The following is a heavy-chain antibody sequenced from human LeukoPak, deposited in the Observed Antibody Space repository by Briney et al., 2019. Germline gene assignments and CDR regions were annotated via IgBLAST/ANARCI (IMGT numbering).Heavy chain of an antibody. Sequence: PGGSLRLSCAASGFTFSSYAVSWVRQAPGKGLVWVSRINTDGRSVTYAELVKGRFTISRDNAKNTLYLQMNSLRAEDTAVYYCLRTTLGPAGAIDYWGQGTLVAVSS. D-gene: IGHD2-2*01. V-gene: IGHV3-74*01. CDR1: GFTFSSYA. CDR2: INTDGRSV. J-gene: IGHJ4*02. CDR3: LRTTLGPAGAIDY.